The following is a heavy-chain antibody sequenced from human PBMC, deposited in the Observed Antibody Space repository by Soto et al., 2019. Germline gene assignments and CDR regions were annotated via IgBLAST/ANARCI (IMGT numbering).Heavy chain of an antibody. V-gene: IGHV5-10-1*01. D-gene: IGHD3-3*01. J-gene: IGHJ6*02. CDR1: GYSFTSYW. CDR2: IDPSDSYT. Sequence: LKISCKGSGYSFTSYWISWVRQMPGKGLEWMGRIDPSDSYTNYSPSFQGHVTISADKSISTAYLQWSSLKASDTAMYYCARRRYDFWSGYYYYGMDVWGQGTTVTVSS. CDR3: ARRRYDFWSGYYYYGMDV.